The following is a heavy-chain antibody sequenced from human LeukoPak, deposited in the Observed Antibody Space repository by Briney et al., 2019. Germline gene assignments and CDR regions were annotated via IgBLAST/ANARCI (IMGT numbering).Heavy chain of an antibody. D-gene: IGHD3-3*01. V-gene: IGHV1-2*02. CDR1: GYTFTSYD. CDR3: ARGVTIFGFSFDY. CDR2: INPNGGAT. Sequence: ASVKVSCKASGYTFTSYDINWVRQATGQGLEWMGWINPNGGATKYARKFQGRVTMTGDTSINTASMELSSLRSDDTAVYYCARGVTIFGFSFDYWGQGTLVTVSS. J-gene: IGHJ4*02.